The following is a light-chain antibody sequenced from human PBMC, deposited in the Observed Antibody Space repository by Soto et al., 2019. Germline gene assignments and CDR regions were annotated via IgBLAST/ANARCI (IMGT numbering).Light chain of an antibody. CDR1: SSDVGAYNY. V-gene: IGLV2-11*01. CDR2: DVT. Sequence: QSALTQPRSVSGSPGQSVTISCTGTSSDVGAYNYVSWYQQHPGKVPKLMIYDVTKRPSGVPDRFSGSRSGNTASLTISGLQDDEDAYYYCCSYAGRSTPYVFGTGTKLTVL. J-gene: IGLJ1*01. CDR3: CSYAGRSTPYV.